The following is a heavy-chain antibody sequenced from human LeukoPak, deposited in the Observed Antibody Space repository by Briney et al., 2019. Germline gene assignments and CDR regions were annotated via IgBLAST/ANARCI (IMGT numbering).Heavy chain of an antibody. Sequence: KTSETLSLTCTISGGSISSSSYYWGWIRQPPGKGLEWIGIIYNSGSTYYNPSLKSRVTISVDKSKNQFSLKLSSVTAADTAVYYCARQYYYDSSGSTFDPWGQGTLVTVSS. D-gene: IGHD3-22*01. V-gene: IGHV4-39*01. CDR2: IYNSGST. CDR1: GGSISSSSYY. J-gene: IGHJ5*02. CDR3: ARQYYYDSSGSTFDP.